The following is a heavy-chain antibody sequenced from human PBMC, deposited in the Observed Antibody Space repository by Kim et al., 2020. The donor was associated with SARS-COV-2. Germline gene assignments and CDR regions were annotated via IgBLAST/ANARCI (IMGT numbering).Heavy chain of an antibody. V-gene: IGHV3-7*01. CDR1: AFTFSSFW. D-gene: IGHD6-13*01. J-gene: IGHJ4*02. CDR2: IKQDGSEK. Sequence: GGSLRLSCSASAFTFSSFWMSWVRQAPGKGLEWVANIKQDGSEKYYVDSVKGRFTISRDNAKNSLYLQMNSLRAEDTAVYYCARAAAAGTVDYWGQGTLVTVSS. CDR3: ARAAAAGTVDY.